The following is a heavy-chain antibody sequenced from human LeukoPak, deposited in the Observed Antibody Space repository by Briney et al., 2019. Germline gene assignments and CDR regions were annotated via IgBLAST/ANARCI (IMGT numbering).Heavy chain of an antibody. CDR1: GFTFNNYA. Sequence: GGTLRLSCAASGFTFNNYAMNWVRQAPGKGLEWVSSISGGGETTYYADSAKGRFTISRDNSQNTLYLQMNSLRAEDTAVYYCARDYADYVGYFFFDYWGQGTLVTVSS. V-gene: IGHV3-23*01. CDR3: ARDYADYVGYFFFDY. D-gene: IGHD4-17*01. J-gene: IGHJ4*02. CDR2: ISGGGETT.